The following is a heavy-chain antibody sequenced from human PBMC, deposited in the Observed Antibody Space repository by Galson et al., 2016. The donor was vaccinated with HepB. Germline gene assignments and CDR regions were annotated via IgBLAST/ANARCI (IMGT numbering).Heavy chain of an antibody. J-gene: IGHJ4*02. CDR2: ASSDGSSQ. Sequence: SLRLSCAASGFSFSTYPMHWVRQTPDRGLEWMAVASSDGSSQYYADSVKGRFIISRDDSNNTLFLQMNSLRLEDTAVYYCARDVRHRAGAGLDSWGRGTLVTVSS. CDR3: ARDVRHRAGAGLDS. V-gene: IGHV3-30-3*01. CDR1: GFSFSTYP. D-gene: IGHD6-13*01.